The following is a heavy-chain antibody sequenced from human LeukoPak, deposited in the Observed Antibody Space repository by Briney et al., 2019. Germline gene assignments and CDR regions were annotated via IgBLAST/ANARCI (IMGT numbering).Heavy chain of an antibody. CDR3: ARAMFAIFGVVTYYFDY. D-gene: IGHD3-3*01. CDR2: ISYDGSNK. CDR1: GFTFSSYA. J-gene: IGHJ4*02. V-gene: IGHV3-30*01. Sequence: GRSLRLSCAASGFTFSSYAMHWVRQAPGKGLEWVAVISYDGSNKYYADSVKGRFTISRDNSKNTLYLQMNSLRAEDTAVYYRARAMFAIFGVVTYYFDYWGQGTLVTVSS.